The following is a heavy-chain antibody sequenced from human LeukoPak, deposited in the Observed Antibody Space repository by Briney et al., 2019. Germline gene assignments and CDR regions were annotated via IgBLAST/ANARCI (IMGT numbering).Heavy chain of an antibody. CDR1: GGSISSGDYY. V-gene: IGHV4-30-4*01. Sequence: NPSQTLSLTCTVSGGSISSGDYYWSWIRQPPGKGLEWIGYIYYSGSTYYNPSLKSRVTISVDTSKNQFSLKLSSVTATDTAVYYCAREWGSSWYEGFDPWGQGTLVTVSS. CDR2: IYYSGST. D-gene: IGHD6-13*01. CDR3: AREWGSSWYEGFDP. J-gene: IGHJ5*02.